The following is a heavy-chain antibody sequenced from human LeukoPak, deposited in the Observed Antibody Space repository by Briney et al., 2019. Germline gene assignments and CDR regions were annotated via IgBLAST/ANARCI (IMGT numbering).Heavy chain of an antibody. Sequence: PSETLSLTCGVSGGSISSTNWWSWVRQPPGQGLEWIGEISLTGETNYNPSLKSRVTISVDTSKNQFSLKLSSVTAADAAVYYCARDGNSGAFDIWGQGTMVTVSS. CDR2: ISLTGET. CDR3: ARDGNSGAFDI. CDR1: GGSISSTNW. D-gene: IGHD3-10*01. J-gene: IGHJ3*02. V-gene: IGHV4-4*02.